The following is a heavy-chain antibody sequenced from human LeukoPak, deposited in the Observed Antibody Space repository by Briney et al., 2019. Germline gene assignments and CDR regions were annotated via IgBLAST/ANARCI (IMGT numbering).Heavy chain of an antibody. CDR1: GYTFTGYY. CDR2: INPNSGGT. V-gene: IGHV1-2*02. D-gene: IGHD2-2*01. J-gene: IGHJ4*02. CDR3: ARVGPSKSDYFDY. Sequence: GASVKVSCKASGYTFTGYYMHWVRQAPGQGPEWMGWINPNSGGTNYAQKFQGRVTMTRDTSISTAYMELSRLRSDDTAVYYCARVGPSKSDYFDYWGQGTLVTVSS.